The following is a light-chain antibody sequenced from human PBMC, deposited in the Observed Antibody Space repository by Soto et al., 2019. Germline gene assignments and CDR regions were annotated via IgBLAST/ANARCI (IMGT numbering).Light chain of an antibody. J-gene: IGKJ1*01. CDR2: GAS. V-gene: IGKV3-20*01. CDR1: QSVSSSY. CDR3: QQDDSSAWT. Sequence: EIVLTQSPGTLSLSPGERATLSCRASQSVSSSYLAWYQQKPGQAPRLLIYGASSRATGIPDRFSGSGSGTDFTLTISRLEPEDFAVYYCQQDDSSAWTFGQGNKVEIK.